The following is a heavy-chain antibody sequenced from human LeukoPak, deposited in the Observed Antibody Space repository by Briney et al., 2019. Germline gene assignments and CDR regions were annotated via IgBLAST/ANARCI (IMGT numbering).Heavy chain of an antibody. D-gene: IGHD1-26*01. Sequence: PSETLSLTCAVYGGSFSGYYWSWIRQPPGKGLEWIGEINHSGSTNYNPSLKSRVIISVDTSKNQFSLKLSSVTAADTAVYYCARGRRSGSYFISFDYWGQGTLVTVSS. J-gene: IGHJ4*02. CDR3: ARGRRSGSYFISFDY. CDR1: GGSFSGYY. V-gene: IGHV4-34*01. CDR2: INHSGST.